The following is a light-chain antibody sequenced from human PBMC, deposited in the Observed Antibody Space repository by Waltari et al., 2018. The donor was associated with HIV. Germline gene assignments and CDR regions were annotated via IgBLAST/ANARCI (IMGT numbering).Light chain of an antibody. V-gene: IGLV1-44*01. CDR2: SNN. Sequence: QSVLTQPPSASGTPGQRVTISCSGSRSNIGSNTVNWYQQIPGTAPKLLSYSNNQRPSGVPDRCSGSKSGTSASLAISGLQSEDEADYYCAAWDDSLNGLFGGGTKLTVL. J-gene: IGLJ2*01. CDR1: RSNIGSNT. CDR3: AAWDDSLNGL.